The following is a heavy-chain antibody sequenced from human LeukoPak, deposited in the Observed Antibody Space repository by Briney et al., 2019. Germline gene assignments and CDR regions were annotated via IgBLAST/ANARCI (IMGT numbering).Heavy chain of an antibody. V-gene: IGHV4-31*03. CDR1: GGSISSGGYY. CDR2: IYDSGST. J-gene: IGHJ3*02. D-gene: IGHD6-6*01. CDR3: ARAARPRAFDI. Sequence: PSETLSLTCTVSGGSISSGGYYWSWIRQHPGKGLEWIGYIYDSGSTYYNPSLKSRVTISVDTSKNQFSRKLSSVTAADTAVYYCARAARPRAFDIWGQGTMVTVSS.